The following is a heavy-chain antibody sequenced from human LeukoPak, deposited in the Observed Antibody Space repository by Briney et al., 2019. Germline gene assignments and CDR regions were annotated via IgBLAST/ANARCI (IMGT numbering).Heavy chain of an antibody. V-gene: IGHV3-9*01. CDR3: AGGYDFVY. D-gene: IGHD5-12*01. CDR1: GFTFDDYA. Sequence: GGSLRLSCAASGFTFDDYAMRWVRQAPGKGLEWVSGISWNSDNIGYADSVKGRFTISRDNAKNSLYLQMNSLRIEDTALYYCAGGYDFVYWGQGTLVTVSS. J-gene: IGHJ4*02. CDR2: ISWNSDNI.